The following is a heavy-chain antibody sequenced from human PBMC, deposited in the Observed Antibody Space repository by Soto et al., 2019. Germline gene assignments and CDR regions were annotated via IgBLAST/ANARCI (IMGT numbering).Heavy chain of an antibody. CDR1: GYSFTSYW. J-gene: IGHJ6*02. V-gene: IGHV5-51*01. CDR2: IYPGDSDT. CDR3: ARHTGTLLDYYCYGMGL. D-gene: IGHD1-7*01. Sequence: EVQLVQSGAEVKKPGESLKISCKGSGYSFTSYWIGWVRQMPGKGLDWMGIIYPGDSDTSYSPSFQGQVTISADKSISAAYRQWSSLKAADRAMYYCARHTGTLLDYYCYGMGLLGQGTTVTVSS.